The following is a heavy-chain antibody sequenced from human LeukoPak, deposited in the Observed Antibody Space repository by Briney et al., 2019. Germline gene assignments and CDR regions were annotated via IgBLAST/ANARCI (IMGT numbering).Heavy chain of an antibody. J-gene: IGHJ6*03. CDR1: GGTFSSYA. Sequence: SVKVSCKASGGTFSSYAISWVRQAPGQGLEWMGGIIPIFGTANYAQKFQGRVTITTDESTSTAYMELSSLRSEDTAVYYCARGDWNYDYYYYYMDVWGKGTTVTVSS. D-gene: IGHD1-7*01. V-gene: IGHV1-69*05. CDR3: ARGDWNYDYYYYYMDV. CDR2: IIPIFGTA.